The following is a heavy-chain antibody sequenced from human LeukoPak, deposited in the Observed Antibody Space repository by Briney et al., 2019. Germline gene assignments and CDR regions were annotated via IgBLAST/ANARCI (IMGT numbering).Heavy chain of an antibody. D-gene: IGHD6-6*01. CDR2: ISYDGSNK. CDR1: GFTFSSYA. Sequence: GRSLRLSCAASGFTFSSYAMHWVRQAPGKGLEWVAVISYDGSNKYYADSVKGRFTISRDNSKNTLYLQMNSLRAEDTAVYYCARRESSSLAPLVHYWGQGTLVTVSS. J-gene: IGHJ4*02. CDR3: ARRESSSLAPLVHY. V-gene: IGHV3-30-3*01.